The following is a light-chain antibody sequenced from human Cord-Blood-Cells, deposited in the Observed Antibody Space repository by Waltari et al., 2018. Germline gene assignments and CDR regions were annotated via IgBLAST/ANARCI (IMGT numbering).Light chain of an antibody. Sequence: DIQMTQSPSPLSASVGDRVTIPCRASQSISSWLAWYQQKPGKAPKLPIYDASSLESGVPSRFSGGVSGTEFTLTISSLQPDDFATYYCQQYNSYSPLTFGGGTKVEIK. CDR1: QSISSW. CDR2: DAS. J-gene: IGKJ4*01. CDR3: QQYNSYSPLT. V-gene: IGKV1-5*01.